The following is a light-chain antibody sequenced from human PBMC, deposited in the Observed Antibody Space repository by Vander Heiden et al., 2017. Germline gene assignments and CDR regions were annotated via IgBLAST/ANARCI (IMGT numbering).Light chain of an antibody. J-gene: IGKJ3*01. Sequence: DIQMTQSPSSLSASVGDRAIIPCRTSQSIDNYLNWYQEKPGKGLSLLIYGAATLQVGVPSQWSGSGSGTEFTLTISSLQPEDFATFSCQQSYITPFTFGAGTKVDIK. V-gene: IGKV1-39*01. CDR3: QQSYITPFT. CDR1: QSIDNY. CDR2: GAA.